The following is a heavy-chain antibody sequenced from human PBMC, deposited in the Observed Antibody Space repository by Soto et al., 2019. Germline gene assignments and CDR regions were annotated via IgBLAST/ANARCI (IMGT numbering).Heavy chain of an antibody. CDR3: ARERCRTTSCAGDFYYYYMDV. Sequence: ASVKVSCKASGYTFTNYGISWVRQAPGQGLEWMGRISPFNDNTNYAQRLQGRVTLTADTSTSTAYMEVRSLTSDDTAVYYCARERCRTTSCAGDFYYYYMDVWGKGTAVTVSS. CDR1: GYTFTNYG. V-gene: IGHV1-18*04. J-gene: IGHJ6*03. D-gene: IGHD2-2*01. CDR2: ISPFNDNT.